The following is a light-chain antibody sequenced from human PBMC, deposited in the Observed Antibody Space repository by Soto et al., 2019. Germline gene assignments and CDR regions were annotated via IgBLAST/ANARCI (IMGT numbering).Light chain of an antibody. CDR3: AAWDDRPSARV. CDR2: NND. V-gene: IGLV1-47*02. J-gene: IGLJ7*01. Sequence: QSVLTQPPSASGTPGQRVTISCSGGSSNLGKNLVYWYQQLPGTAPKLLIYNNDQRPSGVPDRFSGSKSGTSASLAISGLRSEDEADYYCAAWDDRPSARVFGGGTQLTV. CDR1: SSNLGKNL.